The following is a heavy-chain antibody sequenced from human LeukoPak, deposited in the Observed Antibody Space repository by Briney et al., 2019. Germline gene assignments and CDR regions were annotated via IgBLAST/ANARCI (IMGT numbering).Heavy chain of an antibody. Sequence: SETLSLTCSVSGGSISSYYWSWIRQPPGKGLEWIGYLYHSGSTNSNPSLKSRVTMSVDTSKNQFSPKLRSVTAADTAVYYCARGGSGISNAFDIWGQGTMVTVSS. CDR3: ARGGSGISNAFDI. D-gene: IGHD3-10*01. CDR1: GGSISSYY. CDR2: LYHSGST. J-gene: IGHJ3*02. V-gene: IGHV4-59*01.